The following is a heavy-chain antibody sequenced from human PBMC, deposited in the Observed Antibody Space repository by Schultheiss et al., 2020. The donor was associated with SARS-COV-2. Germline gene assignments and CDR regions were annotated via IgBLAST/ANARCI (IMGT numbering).Heavy chain of an antibody. CDR3: ARMKAATADY. CDR2: INHSGST. J-gene: IGHJ4*02. Sequence: SETLSLTCSVSGGSLRNYYWSWIRQPPGKGLEWIGEINHSGSTNYNPSLKSRVTMLLDTSKNQFSLKLSSVTAADTAVYYCARMKAATADYWGQGTLVTVSS. CDR1: GGSLRNYY. D-gene: IGHD2-15*01. V-gene: IGHV4-34*01.